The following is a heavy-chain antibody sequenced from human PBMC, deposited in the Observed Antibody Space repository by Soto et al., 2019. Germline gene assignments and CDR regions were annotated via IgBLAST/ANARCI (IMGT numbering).Heavy chain of an antibody. CDR3: ARHPGGRGYYYGMGV. CDR2: IIPIFGTA. D-gene: IGHD2-15*01. V-gene: IGHV1-69*12. Sequence: QVQLVQSGAEVKKPGSSGKVSCKASGGTFSSYAISWVRQAPGQGLEWMGGIIPIFGTANYAQKFQGRVTITADESTSPAYMELSSLISEDTAVYYCARHPGGRGYYYGMGVWGQGTTVTVS. CDR1: GGTFSSYA. J-gene: IGHJ6*02.